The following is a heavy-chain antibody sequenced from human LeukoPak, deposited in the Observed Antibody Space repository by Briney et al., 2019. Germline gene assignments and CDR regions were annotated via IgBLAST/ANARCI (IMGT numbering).Heavy chain of an antibody. J-gene: IGHJ4*02. V-gene: IGHV1-69*13. Sequence: ASVKVSCKASGGTFSSYAISWVRQAPGQGLEWMGGIIPIFGTANYAQKFQGRVTITADESTSTAYMELSSLRSEDTAVYYCAREGPLGYCSSTSCYSSSSSWYDYWGQGTLVTVSS. D-gene: IGHD2-2*01. CDR3: AREGPLGYCSSTSCYSSSSSWYDY. CDR2: IIPIFGTA. CDR1: GGTFSSYA.